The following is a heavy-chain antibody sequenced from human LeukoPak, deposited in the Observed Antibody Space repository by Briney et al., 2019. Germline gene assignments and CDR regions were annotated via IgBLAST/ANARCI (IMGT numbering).Heavy chain of an antibody. CDR2: IYYSGTT. V-gene: IGHV4-39*07. Sequence: SETLSLTCTVSGGSISSSSYYWAWIRQPPGEGLEWVGSIYYSGTTYYNPSLKSRVTISVDTSKNQFSLKLTSVTAADTAVYYCASGPGGSALFNWGQGTLVTVSS. CDR1: GGSISSSSYY. J-gene: IGHJ4*02. D-gene: IGHD4-23*01. CDR3: ASGPGGSALFN.